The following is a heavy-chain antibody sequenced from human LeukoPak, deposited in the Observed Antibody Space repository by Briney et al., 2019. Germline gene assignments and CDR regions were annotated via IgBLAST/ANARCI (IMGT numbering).Heavy chain of an antibody. J-gene: IGHJ4*02. V-gene: IGHV3-23*01. CDR1: GITLSNYG. D-gene: IGHD3-22*01. CDR3: AKRSVVIRVILVGFHKEAYYFDS. Sequence: PGGSLRLSCAVSGITLSNYGMSWVRQAPGKGLEWVAGISDSGGSTNYADSVKGRFTISRDNPGNTLYLQMNSLRADDTAVYFCAKRSVVIRVILVGFHKEAYYFDSWGQGALVTVSS. CDR2: ISDSGGST.